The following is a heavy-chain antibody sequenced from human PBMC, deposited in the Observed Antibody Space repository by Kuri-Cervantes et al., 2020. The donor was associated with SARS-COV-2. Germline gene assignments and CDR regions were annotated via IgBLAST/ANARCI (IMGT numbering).Heavy chain of an antibody. V-gene: IGHV1-46*01. Sequence: ASVKVSCKASGYTFTSYYMHWVRQAPGQGLEWMGIINPSGGSTSYAQKFQGRVTITADESTSTAYMELSSLRSEDTAVYYCARDEWELRVHSDYYYYYYMDVWGKGTTVTVSS. J-gene: IGHJ6*03. CDR3: ARDEWELRVHSDYYYYYYMDV. CDR2: INPSGGST. D-gene: IGHD1-26*01. CDR1: GYTFTSYY.